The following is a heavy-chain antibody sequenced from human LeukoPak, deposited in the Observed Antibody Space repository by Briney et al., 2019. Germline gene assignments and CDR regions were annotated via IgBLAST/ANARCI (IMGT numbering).Heavy chain of an antibody. CDR3: ARDGRLGQQWLVQINENYYYGMDV. CDR1: GYTFTSYG. D-gene: IGHD6-19*01. CDR2: ISAHNGNT. J-gene: IGHJ6*02. Sequence: ASVKVSCKASGYTFTSYGISWVRQAPGQGLEWMGWISAHNGNTNYAQKLQGRVTMTTDTSTSTAYMELRSLRSDDTAVYYCARDGRLGQQWLVQINENYYYGMDVWGQGTTVTVSS. V-gene: IGHV1-18*01.